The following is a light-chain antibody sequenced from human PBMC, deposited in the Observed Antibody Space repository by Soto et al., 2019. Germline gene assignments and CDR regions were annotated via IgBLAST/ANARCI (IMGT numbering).Light chain of an antibody. CDR2: AAS. CDR1: QSVRTD. CDR3: QQYNKWPPLT. J-gene: IGKJ4*01. V-gene: IGKV3-15*01. Sequence: EIVLTQSPGTLSLSPGERATLCCRASQSVRTDLAWYQQKPGQPPRLLIYAASTRATGVPARFSGSGSGTEFTLTISSLQSEDFGVYYCQQYNKWPPLTFGGGTKVDIK.